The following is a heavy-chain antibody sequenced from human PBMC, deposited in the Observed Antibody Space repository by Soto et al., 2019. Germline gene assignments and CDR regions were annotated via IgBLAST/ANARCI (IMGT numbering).Heavy chain of an antibody. CDR3: ARAVPFSDFWTGYYFDN. CDR2: VYSVGNT. Sequence: GGSLRFSCAASGFLVSSNYMSWVRQAPGKGLEWVSIVYSVGNTFYADSVKGRFTLSRDSSKNTLFLQMNSLRVDDTAVYYCARAVPFSDFWTGYYFDNWGQGTPVTV. J-gene: IGHJ4*02. CDR1: GFLVSSNY. D-gene: IGHD3-3*01. V-gene: IGHV3-53*01.